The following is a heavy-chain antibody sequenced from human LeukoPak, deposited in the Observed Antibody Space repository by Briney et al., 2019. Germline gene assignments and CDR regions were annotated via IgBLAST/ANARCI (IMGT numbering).Heavy chain of an antibody. D-gene: IGHD6-19*01. CDR3: ARLAVAGPYDAFDI. Sequence: GGSLRLSCAASGLPFSTSGMHWVRQAPGKGLEWVADIWYDGSYKYYADSVQGRFIISRDNSINMVYLEMNSLRAEDTAMYYCARLAVAGPYDAFDIWGQGTMVTVSS. V-gene: IGHV3-33*01. CDR1: GLPFSTSG. J-gene: IGHJ3*02. CDR2: IWYDGSYK.